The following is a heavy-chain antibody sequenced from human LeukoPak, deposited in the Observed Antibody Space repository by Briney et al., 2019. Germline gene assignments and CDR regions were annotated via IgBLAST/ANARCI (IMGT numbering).Heavy chain of an antibody. J-gene: IGHJ3*02. CDR2: IYSGGTT. CDR3: ARACSAGSCYLVAFDI. CDR1: GFTVSGNF. Sequence: AGGSLRLSCAASGFTVSGNFMSWVRQAPGKGLECVSVIYSGGTTYYADSVKGRFTISRDNSKNTLYLQMNSLRTEDTAVYYCARACSAGSCYLVAFDIWGQGTMVTVSS. D-gene: IGHD2-15*01. V-gene: IGHV3-66*01.